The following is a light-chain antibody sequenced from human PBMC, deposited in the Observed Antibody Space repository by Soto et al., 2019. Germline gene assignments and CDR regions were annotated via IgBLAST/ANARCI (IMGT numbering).Light chain of an antibody. Sequence: QSVLTQPPSVSGAPGQRVTISCTGSSSNIGAGYDVHWYQQLPGTAPKLLIYGNSNRPSGVPDRFSGSKSGTSASLAITGRQAEDEDDYYCQSYDSSLSGIYVFGNGTKVTVX. CDR3: QSYDSSLSGIYV. CDR2: GNS. CDR1: SSNIGAGYD. J-gene: IGLJ1*01. V-gene: IGLV1-40*01.